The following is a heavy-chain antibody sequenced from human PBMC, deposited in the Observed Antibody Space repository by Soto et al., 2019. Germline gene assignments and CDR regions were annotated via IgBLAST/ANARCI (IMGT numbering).Heavy chain of an antibody. CDR3: ARDFRPIVVVITTGDAFDI. Sequence: PGGSLRLSCAASGFTFSSYGMHWVRQAPGKGLEWVAVIWYDGSNKYYADSVKGRFTISRDNSKNTLYLQMNSLRAEDTAVYYCARDFRPIVVVITTGDAFDIWGQGTMVTVSS. J-gene: IGHJ3*02. CDR1: GFTFSSYG. CDR2: IWYDGSNK. V-gene: IGHV3-33*01. D-gene: IGHD3-22*01.